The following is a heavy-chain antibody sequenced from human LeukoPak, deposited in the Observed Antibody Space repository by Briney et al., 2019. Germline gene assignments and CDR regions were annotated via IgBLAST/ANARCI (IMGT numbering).Heavy chain of an antibody. CDR1: GFTVSSNY. V-gene: IGHV3-53*01. Sequence: GGSLRLSCAASGFTVSSNYMTWVRQAPGKGLEWVSLIYSGGSTYYAYSVKGRFTISRDNSKNTLYLQMNSLRAEDAAVYYCARDGVLGRHYYYYMDVWGKGTTITVSS. CDR3: ARDGVLGRHYYYYMDV. CDR2: IYSGGST. D-gene: IGHD2-8*01. J-gene: IGHJ6*03.